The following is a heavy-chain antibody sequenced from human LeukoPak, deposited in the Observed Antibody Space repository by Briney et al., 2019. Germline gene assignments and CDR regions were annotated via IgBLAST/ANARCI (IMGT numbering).Heavy chain of an antibody. D-gene: IGHD3-9*01. CDR1: GFTFSSYN. V-gene: IGHV3-21*04. Sequence: PGGSLRLSCAASGFTFSSYNMNWVRQAPGKGLEWVSSITSSSSYIYYADSVKGRFTISRDNSKNTLYLQMNSLRAEDTAVYYCAKLMTGSYYYYMDVWGKGTTVTISS. J-gene: IGHJ6*03. CDR2: ITSSSSYI. CDR3: AKLMTGSYYYYMDV.